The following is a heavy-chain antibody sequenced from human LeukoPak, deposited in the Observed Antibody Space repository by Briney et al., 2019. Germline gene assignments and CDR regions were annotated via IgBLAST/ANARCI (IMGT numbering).Heavy chain of an antibody. Sequence: GGSLRLSCEASGFTFGSYAMTWVRQAPGKGLDWVSVIGASGADTYYADSVKGRFTISRDNAKNTLYLHMSSLRAEETAVYFCARRPRDSSGYYLGAFHAWGQGTTVTVSS. CDR3: ARRPRDSSGYYLGAFHA. V-gene: IGHV3-23*01. CDR2: IGASGADT. J-gene: IGHJ3*01. CDR1: GFTFGSYA. D-gene: IGHD3-22*01.